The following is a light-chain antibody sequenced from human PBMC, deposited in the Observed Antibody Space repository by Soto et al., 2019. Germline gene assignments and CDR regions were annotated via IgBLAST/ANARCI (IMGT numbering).Light chain of an antibody. CDR2: EGS. CDR3: CSYAGSTTLV. CDR1: SSDVGSYNL. V-gene: IGLV2-23*01. Sequence: QSVLTQPASVSGSPGQSITISCIGTSSDVGSYNLVSWYQHHPGKASKLMIYEGSERPSGVSNRFSGSRSGNTASLTISGLQDEDEADYYCCSYAGSTTLVFGGGTKLTVL. J-gene: IGLJ2*01.